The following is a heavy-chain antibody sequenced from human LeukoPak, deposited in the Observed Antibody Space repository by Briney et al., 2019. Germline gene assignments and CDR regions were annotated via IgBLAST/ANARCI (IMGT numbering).Heavy chain of an antibody. CDR2: ITTGGIT. Sequence: PGGSLRLSCAASGFTFSTYAMTWVRQAPGKGLEWVSTITTGGITCHADSVKGRFTISRDISKSTLYLQMNGLRAEDTAMYYCAKHGTSGYNFFDSWGQGTLVTVSS. V-gene: IGHV3-23*01. CDR1: GFTFSTYA. J-gene: IGHJ4*02. D-gene: IGHD3-22*01. CDR3: AKHGTSGYNFFDS.